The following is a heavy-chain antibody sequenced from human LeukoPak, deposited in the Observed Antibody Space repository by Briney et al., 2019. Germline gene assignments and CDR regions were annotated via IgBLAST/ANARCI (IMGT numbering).Heavy chain of an antibody. J-gene: IGHJ6*02. D-gene: IGHD3-3*01. Sequence: ASVKVSCKASGYTFTGYYMHWVRQAPGQGLEWMGWINPNSGGTNYAQKFQGRVTMTRDTSISTAYMELSRLRSDDTAVYYCARVNFGDFWSGPTDYYYGMDVWGQGTTVTVSS. CDR1: GYTFTGYY. CDR2: INPNSGGT. CDR3: ARVNFGDFWSGPTDYYYGMDV. V-gene: IGHV1-2*02.